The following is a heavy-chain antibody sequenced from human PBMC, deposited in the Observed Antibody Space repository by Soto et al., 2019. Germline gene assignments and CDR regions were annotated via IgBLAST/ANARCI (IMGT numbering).Heavy chain of an antibody. CDR1: GGSISSCGYY. CDR3: ARYYGGYSYY. CDR2: IYYSGST. Sequence: PSETLSLTCTVSGGSISSCGYYWNWIRQHPGKGLEWIGYIYYSGSTNYNPSLKSRVTISVDTSKNQFSLKLSSVTAADTAVYYCARYYGGYSYYWGQGTLVTVSS. V-gene: IGHV4-61*08. J-gene: IGHJ4*02. D-gene: IGHD3-10*01.